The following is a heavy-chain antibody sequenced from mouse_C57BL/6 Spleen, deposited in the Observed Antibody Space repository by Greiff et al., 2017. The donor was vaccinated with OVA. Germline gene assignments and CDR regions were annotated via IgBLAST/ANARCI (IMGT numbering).Heavy chain of an antibody. CDR1: GYTFTSYW. Sequence: QVQLKQPGAELVKPGASVKMSCKASGYTFTSYWITWVKQRPGQGLEWIGDIYPGSGSTNYNEKFKSKATLTVDTSSSTAYMQLSSLTSEDSAVYYCAVFITTVVAKAYWGQGTLVTVSA. CDR2: IYPGSGST. J-gene: IGHJ3*01. CDR3: AVFITTVVAKAY. D-gene: IGHD1-1*01. V-gene: IGHV1-55*01.